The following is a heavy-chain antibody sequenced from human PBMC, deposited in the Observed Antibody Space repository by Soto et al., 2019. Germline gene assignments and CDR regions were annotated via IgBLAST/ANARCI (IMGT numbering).Heavy chain of an antibody. Sequence: PGGSLGLSCSASGFSFSNYWMAWVRQAPGKGLEWVANIEQDGSDKFYVDSLRGRFTISRDNAKNSLYLQMNSLRAEDSAVYYCARALGHSSSWYGDSWGQGTPVT. D-gene: IGHD6-13*01. CDR3: ARALGHSSSWYGDS. CDR2: IEQDGSDK. J-gene: IGHJ4*02. V-gene: IGHV3-7*01. CDR1: GFSFSNYW.